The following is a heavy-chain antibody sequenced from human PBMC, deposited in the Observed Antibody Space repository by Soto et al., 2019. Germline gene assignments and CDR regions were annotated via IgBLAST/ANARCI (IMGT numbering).Heavy chain of an antibody. J-gene: IGHJ4*02. D-gene: IGHD3-3*01. CDR1: GGSFSGYY. V-gene: IGHV4-34*01. CDR3: ARSIYDFWSGYYFPLDY. Sequence: PSETLSLTCAVYGGSFSGYYWSWIRQPPGKGLEWIGEINHSGSTNYNPSLKSRVTISVDTSKNQFSLKLSSVTAADTAVYYCARSIYDFWSGYYFPLDYWGQGTLVTVSS. CDR2: INHSGST.